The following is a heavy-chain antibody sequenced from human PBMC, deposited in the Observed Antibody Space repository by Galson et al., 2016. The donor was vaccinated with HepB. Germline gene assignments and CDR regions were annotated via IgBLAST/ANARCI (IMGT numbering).Heavy chain of an antibody. CDR2: INSDGGSK. D-gene: IGHD3-10*01. Sequence: SLRLSCAASGFTFSSYWMHWVRQAPGKGLVWVSRINSDGGSKDYADSVTGRFTISRDNAKNTLYLQMNSLRDEDTAVYFCARGGGKPGISYGLDVWGQETTVTVSS. V-gene: IGHV3-74*01. CDR3: ARGGGKPGISYGLDV. CDR1: GFTFSSYW. J-gene: IGHJ6*02.